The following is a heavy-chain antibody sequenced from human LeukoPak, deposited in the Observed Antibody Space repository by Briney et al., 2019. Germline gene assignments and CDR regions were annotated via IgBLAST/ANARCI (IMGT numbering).Heavy chain of an antibody. CDR3: ARDHGSGRKGWFDP. V-gene: IGHV3-33*01. D-gene: IGHD3-10*01. CDR2: IWYDGSNK. Sequence: GGSLRLSCAASGFTFSSYGMHWVRQAPGKGLEWVAVIWYDGSNKYYADSVKGRFTISRDNSKNTLYLQMNSPRAEDTAVYYCARDHGSGRKGWFDPWGQGTLVTVSS. J-gene: IGHJ5*02. CDR1: GFTFSSYG.